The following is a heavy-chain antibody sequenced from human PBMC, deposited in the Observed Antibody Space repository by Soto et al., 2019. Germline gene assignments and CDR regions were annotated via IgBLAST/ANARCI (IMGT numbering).Heavy chain of an antibody. Sequence: GGSLRLSCAASGFTFSSYGMHWVRQAPGKGLEWVAVISYDGSNKYYADSVKGRFTISRDNSKNTLYLQMNSLRAEDTAVYYCAKDRAVVINRCDAFDIWGQGTMVTVSS. CDR1: GFTFSSYG. J-gene: IGHJ3*02. CDR3: AKDRAVVINRCDAFDI. CDR2: ISYDGSNK. V-gene: IGHV3-30*18. D-gene: IGHD3-22*01.